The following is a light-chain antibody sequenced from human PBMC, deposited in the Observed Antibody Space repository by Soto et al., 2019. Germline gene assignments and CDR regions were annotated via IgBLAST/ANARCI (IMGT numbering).Light chain of an antibody. J-gene: IGLJ2*01. V-gene: IGLV2-8*01. CDR2: EVS. CDR1: SSDVGSYNY. CDR3: SSYAGSNNLV. Sequence: QSVLTQPPSASGSPGQSVTISCTGTSSDVGSYNYVSWYHQHPGKAPKLMIFEVSKRPSGVPDRFSGSKSGNTASLTVSGLQAEDEADYYCSSYAGSNNLVFGGGTKLTVL.